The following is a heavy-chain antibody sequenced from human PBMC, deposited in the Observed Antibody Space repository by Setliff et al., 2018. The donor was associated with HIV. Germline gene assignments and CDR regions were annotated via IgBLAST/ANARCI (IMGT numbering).Heavy chain of an antibody. J-gene: IGHJ3*02. CDR3: ARGGGGYYYVGAVDI. V-gene: IGHV1-8*01. CDR1: GHTFSNYD. D-gene: IGHD3-22*01. CDR2: MNPNSGNT. Sequence: ASVKVSCKASGHTFSNYDVIWVRRATGQGLEWMGWMNPNSGNTGYAQKFQGRVTMTGNTSISTAYMELSSLRSEDTAVYYCARGGGGYYYVGAVDIWGQGTVVTVSS.